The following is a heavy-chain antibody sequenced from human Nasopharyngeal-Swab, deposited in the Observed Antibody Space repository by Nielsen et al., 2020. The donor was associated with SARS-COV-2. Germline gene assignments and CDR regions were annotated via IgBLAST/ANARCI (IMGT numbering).Heavy chain of an antibody. CDR1: GGTFSGYA. Sequence: SVKVSCKASGGTFSGYAISWVRQAPGQGLEWMGGIIPIFGTANYAQKFQGRVTITADESTSTAYMELSSLRSEDTAVYYCAARYYDFWSGETNWFDPWGQGTLVTVSS. CDR2: IIPIFGTA. V-gene: IGHV1-69*13. J-gene: IGHJ5*02. CDR3: AARYYDFWSGETNWFDP. D-gene: IGHD3-3*01.